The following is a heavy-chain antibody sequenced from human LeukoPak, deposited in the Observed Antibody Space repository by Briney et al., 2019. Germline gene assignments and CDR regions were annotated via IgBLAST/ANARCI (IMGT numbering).Heavy chain of an antibody. CDR3: AREWGLAAAALGY. V-gene: IGHV3-33*01. Sequence: GGSLRLSCAASGFTFSSYGMHWVRQAPGKGLEWVAVIWYDGSNKYYADSVKGRFTISRDNSKNTLYLQMNSLRAEDTAVYYCAREWGLAAAALGYWGQGTLVTVSS. D-gene: IGHD6-13*01. CDR2: IWYDGSNK. J-gene: IGHJ4*02. CDR1: GFTFSSYG.